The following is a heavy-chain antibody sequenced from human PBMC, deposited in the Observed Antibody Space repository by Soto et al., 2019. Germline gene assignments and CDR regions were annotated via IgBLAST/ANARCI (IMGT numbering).Heavy chain of an antibody. CDR2: IYYSVST. Sequence: SETLSLTCNVSGDSISSSSYYWGWIRQPPGKGLEWIGSIYYSVSTYYKPSLKSRVTISVDTSKNQVSLKLSSVTAADTAVYYCARNHERYSSGGRWFDPWRQGTVVTVS. J-gene: IGHJ5*02. D-gene: IGHD6-19*01. CDR1: GDSISSSSYY. V-gene: IGHV4-39*01. CDR3: ARNHERYSSGGRWFDP.